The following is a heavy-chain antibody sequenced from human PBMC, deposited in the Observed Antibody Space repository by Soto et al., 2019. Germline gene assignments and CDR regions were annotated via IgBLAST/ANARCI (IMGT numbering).Heavy chain of an antibody. D-gene: IGHD3-16*01. V-gene: IGHV3-9*01. Sequence: GGSLRLSCTVSGFMFEDFAMHWVRQAPGQGLEWVSGINWNGVNKGYAESVLGRFTISRDNAKKSLYLDMNYLRPEDTALYFCAKDVDRLGELWGYFQSWGQGTMVTVYS. J-gene: IGHJ1*01. CDR1: GFMFEDFA. CDR2: INWNGVNK. CDR3: AKDVDRLGELWGYFQS.